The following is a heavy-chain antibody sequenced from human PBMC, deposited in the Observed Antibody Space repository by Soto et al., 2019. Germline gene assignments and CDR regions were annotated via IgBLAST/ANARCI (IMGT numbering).Heavy chain of an antibody. CDR2: ISSSSSYI. D-gene: IGHD3-3*01. CDR1: GFTFSSYS. J-gene: IGHJ4*02. CDR3: ARDTNSYYDFRSGYSVGFDY. Sequence: GGSLRLSXAASGFTFSSYSMNWVRQAPGKGLEWVSSISSSSSYIYYADSVKGRLTISRDNAKNSLYLQMNSLRAEDTAVYYCARDTNSYYDFRSGYSVGFDYWGQGTLVTVSS. V-gene: IGHV3-21*01.